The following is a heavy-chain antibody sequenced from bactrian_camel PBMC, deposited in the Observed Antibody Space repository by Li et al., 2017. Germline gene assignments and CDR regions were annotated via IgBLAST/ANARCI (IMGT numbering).Heavy chain of an antibody. J-gene: IGHJ4*01. Sequence: VQLVESGGGLVQPGGSLRLSCAASGFTFRSYWINWVRQAPGKGLEWVSTINTGTSSTYYSDSVRGRFAISRDNAKNTVYLQLNSLKTEDMAMYYCANSGTRSDYNDWGQGTQVTVS. D-gene: IGHD1*01. CDR1: GFTFRSYW. CDR2: INTGTSST. CDR3: ANSGTRSDYND. V-gene: IGHV3S1*01.